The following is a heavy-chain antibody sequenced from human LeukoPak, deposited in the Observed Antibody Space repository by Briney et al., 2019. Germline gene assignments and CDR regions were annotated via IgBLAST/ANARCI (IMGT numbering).Heavy chain of an antibody. CDR2: ISSSSSYI. Sequence: PGGSLRLPRAASGFTFSSYWMSWVRQAPGKGLEWVSSISSSSSYIYYADSVKGRFTISRDNAKNSLYLQMNSLRAEDTAVYYCARDASLAYCGGDCASAWGQGTLVTVSS. D-gene: IGHD2-21*02. CDR3: ARDASLAYCGGDCASA. CDR1: GFTFSSYW. J-gene: IGHJ5*02. V-gene: IGHV3-21*01.